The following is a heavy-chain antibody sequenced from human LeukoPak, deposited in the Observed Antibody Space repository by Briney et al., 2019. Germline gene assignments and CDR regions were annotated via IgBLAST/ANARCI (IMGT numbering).Heavy chain of an antibody. CDR1: RFTFSTYW. J-gene: IGHJ4*02. Sequence: PGGSLRLSCAASRFTFSTYWMNWVRQAPGKGLEWVASIKQDGSKKYYVDSVKGRFTISRDNARNSLYLQMNSLRAEDTADYFCAREDFWSGFFDYWGRGILVTVSS. D-gene: IGHD3-3*01. CDR2: IKQDGSKK. V-gene: IGHV3-7*01. CDR3: AREDFWSGFFDY.